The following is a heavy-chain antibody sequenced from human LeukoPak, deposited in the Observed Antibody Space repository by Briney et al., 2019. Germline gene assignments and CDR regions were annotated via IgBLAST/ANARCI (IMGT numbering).Heavy chain of an antibody. D-gene: IGHD1-26*01. CDR3: ARDISGSYPPFDC. Sequence: GGSLRLSCAASGFTFSSYSMNWVRQAPGKGLEWVSSISSSSSYIYYADSVKGRFTISRDNAKNSLYLQMNSLRAEDTAVYYCARDISGSYPPFDCWGQGTLVTVSS. CDR1: GFTFSSYS. V-gene: IGHV3-21*01. CDR2: ISSSSSYI. J-gene: IGHJ4*02.